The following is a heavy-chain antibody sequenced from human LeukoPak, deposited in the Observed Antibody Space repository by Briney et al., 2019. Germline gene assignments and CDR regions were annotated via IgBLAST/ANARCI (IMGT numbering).Heavy chain of an antibody. J-gene: IGHJ3*02. CDR2: ISAYNGNT. CDR3: ALSTQVDAFDI. Sequence: ASVKVSCKASGYTFTSYGISWVRQALGQGLRGLGWISAYNGNTNYAQKLQGRVTMTTDTSTSTAYMELRSLRSDDTAVYYCALSTQVDAFDIWGQGTMVTVSS. CDR1: GYTFTSYG. V-gene: IGHV1-18*01. D-gene: IGHD2-15*01.